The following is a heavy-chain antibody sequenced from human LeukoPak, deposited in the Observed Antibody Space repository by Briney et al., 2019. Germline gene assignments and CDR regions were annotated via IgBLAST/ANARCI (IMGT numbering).Heavy chain of an antibody. D-gene: IGHD3-22*01. J-gene: IGHJ4*02. Sequence: SVKVSCKASGGTFSSYAISWVRQAPGQGLEWMGRIIPILGIANYAQKFQGRVTITADKSTSTAYMELSSLRSEDTAVYYCARTTYYYDSSGYYDQYYFDYWGQGTLVTVSS. V-gene: IGHV1-69*04. CDR3: ARTTYYYDSSGYYDQYYFDY. CDR2: IIPILGIA. CDR1: GGTFSSYA.